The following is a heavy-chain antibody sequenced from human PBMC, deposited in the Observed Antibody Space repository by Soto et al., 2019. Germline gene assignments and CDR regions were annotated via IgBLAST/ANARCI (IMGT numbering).Heavy chain of an antibody. CDR1: GYTFTHHW. J-gene: IGHJ4*02. CDR3: AKQDRAAGEDY. CDR2: IYPADSDT. D-gene: IGHD6-13*01. V-gene: IGHV5-51*01. Sequence: PGESLKISCKGSGYTFTHHWIAWVRQMPGKGLEWMGIIYPADSDTRYSPSFQGQVTISADKSISTAYVQWSSLKASDTAMYYCAKQDRAAGEDYWGQGTPVTVSS.